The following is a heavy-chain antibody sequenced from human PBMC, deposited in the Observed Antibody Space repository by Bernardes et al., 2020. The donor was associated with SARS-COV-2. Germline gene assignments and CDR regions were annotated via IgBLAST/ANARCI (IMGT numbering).Heavy chain of an antibody. D-gene: IGHD6-19*01. V-gene: IGHV4-4*07. J-gene: IGHJ4*02. CDR3: ARASSGLRHFDY. CDR1: GGSISSYC. CDR2: IDTSGST. Sequence: WETLSLTCTVSGGSISSYCWSWIRQPAGQRLEWIGRIDTSGSTNYNPSLKSRVTMSVDTSKNQFSLKLSSVTAANTAVYYCARASSGLRHFDYWGQGTLVTVSS.